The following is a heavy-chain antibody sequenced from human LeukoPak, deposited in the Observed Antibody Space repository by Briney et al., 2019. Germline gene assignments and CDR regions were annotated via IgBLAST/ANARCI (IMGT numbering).Heavy chain of an antibody. CDR2: INHSGST. CDR3: ARVLKGRAPFDY. Sequence: SETLSLTCAVYGGSFSGYYWSWIRQPPGKGLEWIGEINHSGSTYYNPSLKSRVTISVDTSKNQFSLKLSSVTAADTAVYYCARVLKGRAPFDYWGQGTLVTVSS. CDR1: GGSFSGYY. J-gene: IGHJ4*02. V-gene: IGHV4-34*01.